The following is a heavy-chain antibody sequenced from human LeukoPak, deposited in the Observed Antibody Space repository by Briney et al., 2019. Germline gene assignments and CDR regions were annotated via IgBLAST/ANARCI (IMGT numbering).Heavy chain of an antibody. CDR1: GGSFSGYY. Sequence: SETLSLTCAVYGGSFSGYYWSWIRQPPGKGLEWIGEINHSGGTNYNTSLKSRVTTSVDTSKTKFSLKLSSLTAADTAAEYCARGITIFGVGCWYFDVWGRGTLVTVSS. CDR2: INHSGGT. CDR3: ARGITIFGVGCWYFDV. D-gene: IGHD3-3*01. V-gene: IGHV4-34*01. J-gene: IGHJ2*01.